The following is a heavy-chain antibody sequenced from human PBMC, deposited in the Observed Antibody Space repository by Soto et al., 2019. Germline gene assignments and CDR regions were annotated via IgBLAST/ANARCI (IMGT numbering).Heavy chain of an antibody. CDR3: ARGFDLQYGMDV. CDR2: ISGSSDII. V-gene: IGHV3-48*02. J-gene: IGHJ6*02. Sequence: GGSLRLSCAASGFTLSIYSLNWVRQAPRKGLEWLSYISGSSDIIYYADSVKGRFTISRDNAKNSLYLQMNSLRDEDTAVYFCARGFDLQYGMDVWGQGTTVTVSS. CDR1: GFTLSIYS. D-gene: IGHD3-10*01.